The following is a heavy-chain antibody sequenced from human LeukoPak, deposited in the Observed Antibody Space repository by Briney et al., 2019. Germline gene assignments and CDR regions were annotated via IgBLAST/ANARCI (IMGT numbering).Heavy chain of an antibody. D-gene: IGHD1-1*01. CDR3: ATLQPTRYNHWNGNAFDI. Sequence: GASVKVSCKVSGYTLTELSMHWVRQAPGKGLEWMGGFDPEDGETIYAQKFQGRVTMTEDTSTDTAYMELSSLRSEDTAVYYCATLQPTRYNHWNGNAFDIWGQGTMVTVSS. V-gene: IGHV1-24*01. CDR1: GYTLTELS. J-gene: IGHJ3*02. CDR2: FDPEDGET.